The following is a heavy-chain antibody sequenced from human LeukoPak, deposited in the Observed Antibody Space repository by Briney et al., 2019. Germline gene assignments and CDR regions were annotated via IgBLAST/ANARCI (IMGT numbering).Heavy chain of an antibody. D-gene: IGHD4-23*01. V-gene: IGHV3-23*01. CDR1: GFTFSSYA. CDR2: ITGSGDNT. J-gene: IGHJ4*02. Sequence: GGSLRLSCTTSGFTFSSYAMSWVRQAPGKGLEWVSGITGSGDNTYYADSVKGRFTISRDNSKNTLYLQMNSLRAEDTAIYYCAKDRGLESVNSFHFDCWGQGALVTVSS. CDR3: AKDRGLESVNSFHFDC.